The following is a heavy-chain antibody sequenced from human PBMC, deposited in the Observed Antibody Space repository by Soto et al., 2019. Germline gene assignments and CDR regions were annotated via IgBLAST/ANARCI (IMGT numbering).Heavy chain of an antibody. CDR1: GFTFSDYY. V-gene: IGHV3-11*01. CDR3: ARRRFCSILSCTMIPLDY. J-gene: IGHJ4*02. Sequence: NPGGSLRLSCAASGFTFSDYYMTWIRQAPGKGLEWISYISSSGTAMSYADSVKGRFTISRDNAKNCLYLEMNSLRAEDTAVYYCARRRFCSILSCTMIPLDYWGQGTPVTVSS. CDR2: ISSSGTAM. D-gene: IGHD2-2*01.